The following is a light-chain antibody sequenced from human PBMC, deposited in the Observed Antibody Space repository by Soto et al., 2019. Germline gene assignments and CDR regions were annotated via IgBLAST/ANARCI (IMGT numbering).Light chain of an antibody. J-gene: IGKJ1*01. CDR1: QSVSRN. Sequence: EIVMTQSPATLSVSPGERATLSCRASQSVSRNLAWYQQRPGQAPRLLIYGASTRATATPARFSGSGSGTEFTLTISSLQSEDFAVYYCQQYDNWPPWTFGQGTKVEIK. V-gene: IGKV3-15*01. CDR2: GAS. CDR3: QQYDNWPPWT.